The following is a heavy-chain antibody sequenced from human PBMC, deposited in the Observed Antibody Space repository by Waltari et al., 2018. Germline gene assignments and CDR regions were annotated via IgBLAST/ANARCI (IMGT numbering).Heavy chain of an antibody. V-gene: IGHV3-23*03. CDR3: AKDVTVFDY. Sequence: EVQLLESGGGLVQPGGSLRLSCAASGFTFSSYAMSWVRQAPGKGLEWVSVIYSGGSTYYADSVKGRFTISRDNSKSTLYLQMNSLRAEDTAVYYCAKDVTVFDYWGQGTLVTVSS. CDR1: GFTFSSYA. D-gene: IGHD4-17*01. J-gene: IGHJ4*02. CDR2: IYSGGST.